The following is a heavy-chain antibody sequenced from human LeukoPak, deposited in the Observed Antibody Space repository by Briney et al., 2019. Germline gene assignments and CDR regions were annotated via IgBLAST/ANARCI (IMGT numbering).Heavy chain of an antibody. CDR1: GYTFTSYG. CDR3: ARDWGSIKVIADY. J-gene: IGHJ4*02. D-gene: IGHD7-27*01. V-gene: IGHV1-18*01. Sequence: SSVNVSCKATGYTFTSYGIRWVRQAPGQGLEGMGWISSNSDNTNYAQKLQGRVTMTTDTSTSKAYMELRSLRSDDTALYFCARDWGSIKVIADYWGQGTLVTVSS. CDR2: ISSNSDNT.